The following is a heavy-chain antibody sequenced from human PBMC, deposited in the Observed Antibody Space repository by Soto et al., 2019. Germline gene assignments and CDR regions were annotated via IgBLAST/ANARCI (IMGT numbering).Heavy chain of an antibody. CDR3: ARGVENGKQSYVY. D-gene: IGHD6-19*01. CDR1: GFTFRLYS. Sequence: GGSLRLSCAASGFTFRLYSLNWVRQAPGKGLEWVSSISDNGKYIYYADSVKGRFTISRDNAKNSLYLQMNSLRAEDTAVYYCARGVENGKQSYVYWGHGTLVTVSS. CDR2: ISDNGKYI. V-gene: IGHV3-21*01. J-gene: IGHJ4*01.